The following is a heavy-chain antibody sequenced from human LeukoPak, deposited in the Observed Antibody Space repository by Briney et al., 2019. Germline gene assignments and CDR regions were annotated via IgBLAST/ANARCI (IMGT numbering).Heavy chain of an antibody. D-gene: IGHD2-2*01. V-gene: IGHV5-51*07. Sequence: GESLKISCKGSGYSFTSYWIGWVHQMPGKGLEWMGIIYPGDSDTRYSPSFQGQVTISADKSISTAYLQWSSLKASDTAIYYCVRRDQLAFDYWGQGTLVTVSS. J-gene: IGHJ4*02. CDR3: VRRDQLAFDY. CDR1: GYSFTSYW. CDR2: IYPGDSDT.